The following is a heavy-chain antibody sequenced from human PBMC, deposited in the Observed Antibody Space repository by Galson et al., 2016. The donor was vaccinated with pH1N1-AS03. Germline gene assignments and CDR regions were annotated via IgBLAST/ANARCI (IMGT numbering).Heavy chain of an antibody. J-gene: IGHJ4*02. V-gene: IGHV3-30*15. CDR3: AKEGGYTFGQQHLDF. CDR1: GFAFNFNS. CDR2: LSYAGTSE. Sequence: SLRLSCAASGFAFNFNSMHWVRQAPGKGLEWIAVLSYAGTSEYFADSVKGRFTVSRDNAKNTLYLQMSNRRVEDTAVYSCAKEGGYTFGQQHLDFWGQGTLVTVAS. D-gene: IGHD5-18*01.